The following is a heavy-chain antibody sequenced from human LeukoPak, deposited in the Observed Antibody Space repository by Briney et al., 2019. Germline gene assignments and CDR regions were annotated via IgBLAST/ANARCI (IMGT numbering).Heavy chain of an antibody. CDR3: ASGQRVVLMAPATYYFDY. D-gene: IGHD2-8*01. Sequence: ASVKVSCKASGYTFTGYYMHWVRQAPGQGLEWMGWINANSGGTNYAQKFQGRVTMTRDTSISTAYMELSRLRSDDTAVYYCASGQRVVLMAPATYYFDYWGQGTLVTVSS. V-gene: IGHV1-2*02. CDR1: GYTFTGYY. J-gene: IGHJ4*02. CDR2: INANSGGT.